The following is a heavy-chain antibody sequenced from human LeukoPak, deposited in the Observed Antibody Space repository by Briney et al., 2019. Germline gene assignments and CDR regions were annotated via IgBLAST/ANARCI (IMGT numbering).Heavy chain of an antibody. Sequence: GGSLRLSCAASGFTFSNYWMHWVRQAPGKGLVWVSRINSDGINTSYADSVKGRFTISRDNAKNTLNLQMNSLRAEDTAVYYCARAYSGTYGLGYYYMDVWGKGTTVTISS. CDR1: GFTFSNYW. J-gene: IGHJ6*03. V-gene: IGHV3-74*01. CDR3: ARAYSGTYGLGYYYMDV. CDR2: INSDGINT. D-gene: IGHD1-26*01.